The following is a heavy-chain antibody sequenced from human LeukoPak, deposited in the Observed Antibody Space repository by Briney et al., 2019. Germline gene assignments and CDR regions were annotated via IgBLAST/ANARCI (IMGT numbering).Heavy chain of an antibody. J-gene: IGHJ4*02. CDR3: ARDGGEVQLERLGY. CDR1: GFALSNCA. V-gene: IGHV3-30-3*01. CDR2: ISCDGSIK. D-gene: IGHD1-1*01. Sequence: GRSLRLSCAASGFALSNCAMHWVRQAPGKGLDWLAVISCDGSIKYYADSVKGRLTISRDNSKNTLYLQMNSLRAEDTAVYYCARDGGEVQLERLGYWGQGTLVTVSS.